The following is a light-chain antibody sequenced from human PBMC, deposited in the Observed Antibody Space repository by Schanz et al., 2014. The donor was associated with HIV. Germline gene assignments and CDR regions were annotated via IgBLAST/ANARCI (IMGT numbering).Light chain of an antibody. Sequence: QSVLTQPPSASGTPGQRVTISCSGSSSNIGSNYVYWYQQLPGTAPKLLIYSNNQRPSGVSDRFSSSKSGTSASLAISGLQFDDEAHYYCAAWDNTLNGPLFGGGTKLTVL. J-gene: IGLJ2*01. V-gene: IGLV1-44*01. CDR2: SNN. CDR1: SSNIGSNY. CDR3: AAWDNTLNGPL.